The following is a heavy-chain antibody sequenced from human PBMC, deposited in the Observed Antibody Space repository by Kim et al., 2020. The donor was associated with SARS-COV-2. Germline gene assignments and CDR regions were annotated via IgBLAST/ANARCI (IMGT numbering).Heavy chain of an antibody. V-gene: IGHV1-3*01. Sequence: ASVKVSCKASGYTFTSYAMHWVRQAPGQRLEWMGWINAGNGNTKYSQKFQGRVTITRDTSASTAYMELSSLRSEDTAVYYCARLRRGGYGMDVWGQGTTVTVSS. CDR2: INAGNGNT. D-gene: IGHD3-16*01. CDR1: GYTFTSYA. CDR3: ARLRRGGYGMDV. J-gene: IGHJ6*02.